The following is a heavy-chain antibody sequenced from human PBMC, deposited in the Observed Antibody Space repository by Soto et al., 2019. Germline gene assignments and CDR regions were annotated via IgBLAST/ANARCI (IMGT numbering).Heavy chain of an antibody. CDR2: INPNSGGT. CDR1: GCTFTGYY. CDR3: ARDPAGVNWFDP. Sequence: ASVKVSCKASGCTFTGYYMHWVRQAPGQGLEWMGWINPNSGGTNYAQKFQGRVTMTRDTSISTAYMELSRLRSDDTAVYYCARDPAGVNWFDPWGQGTLVTVSS. J-gene: IGHJ5*02. D-gene: IGHD3-10*01. V-gene: IGHV1-2*02.